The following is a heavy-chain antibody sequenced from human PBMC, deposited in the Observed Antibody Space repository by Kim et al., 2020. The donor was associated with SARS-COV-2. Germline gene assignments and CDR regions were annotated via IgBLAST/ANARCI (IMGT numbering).Heavy chain of an antibody. V-gene: IGHV3-13*04. CDR3: AREGTVTTGYAFDI. D-gene: IGHD4-17*01. Sequence: GGSLRLSCAASGFTFSSYDMHWVRQATGKGLEWVSAIGTAGDTYYPGSVKGRFTISRENAKNSLYLQMNSLRAGDTAVYYCAREGTVTTGYAFDIWGQGTMVTVSS. CDR1: GFTFSSYD. CDR2: IGTAGDT. J-gene: IGHJ3*02.